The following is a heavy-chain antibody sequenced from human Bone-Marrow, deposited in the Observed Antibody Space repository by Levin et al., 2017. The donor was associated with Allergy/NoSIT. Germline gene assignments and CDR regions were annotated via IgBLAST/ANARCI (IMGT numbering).Heavy chain of an antibody. CDR2: IYYSGSS. D-gene: IGHD2-21*01. J-gene: IGHJ3*02. Sequence: SQTLSLTCTVSGISISSDSWSWIRQSPGKGLEWIGNIYYSGSSNYNPSLKSRVTISVDTSKNQFSLRLSSVTAADTAVYYCARSMWWGTFDMWGQGTMVTVSS. CDR1: GISISSDS. CDR3: ARSMWWGTFDM. V-gene: IGHV4-59*01.